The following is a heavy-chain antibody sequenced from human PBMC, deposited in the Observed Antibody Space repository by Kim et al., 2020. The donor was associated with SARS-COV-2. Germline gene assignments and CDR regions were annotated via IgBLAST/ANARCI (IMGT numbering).Heavy chain of an antibody. D-gene: IGHD4-17*01. CDR3: ARDVSFDYGGDFTDIPA. V-gene: IGHV3-7*04. J-gene: IGHJ5*02. Sequence: SVKGLFTISRENAKTSLYLQMNSLTAEDTAVYYCARDVSFDYGGDFTDIPAWGQGTLVTVSS.